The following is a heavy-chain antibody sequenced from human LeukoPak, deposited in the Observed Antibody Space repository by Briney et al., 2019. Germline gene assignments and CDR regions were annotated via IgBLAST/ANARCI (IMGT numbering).Heavy chain of an antibody. Sequence: PGGSLRLSCAASGFTFSSYAMHWVRQAPGKGLEWVAVISYDGSNKYYADSVKGRFTISRDNSKNTLYLQMNSLRAEDTAVYYCARDRGGGYLTVVLDYWGQGTLVTVSS. CDR3: ARDRGGGYLTVVLDY. D-gene: IGHD4-23*01. CDR2: ISYDGSNK. J-gene: IGHJ4*02. CDR1: GFTFSSYA. V-gene: IGHV3-30-3*01.